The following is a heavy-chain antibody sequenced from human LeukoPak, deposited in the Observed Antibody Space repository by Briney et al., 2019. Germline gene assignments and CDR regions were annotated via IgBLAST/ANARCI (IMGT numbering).Heavy chain of an antibody. V-gene: IGHV3-74*01. CDR3: ARFKVTVTSIP. CDR1: GFTFSDYW. J-gene: IGHJ5*02. D-gene: IGHD4-11*01. Sequence: GGSLRLSCAASGFTFSDYWMHWVRQAPGKGLVWVSRINPDGSSASYADSVKGRFTISRDNAKNALYLQMNSLRAEDTAVYYCARFKVTVTSIPWGQGTLVTVSS. CDR2: INPDGSSA.